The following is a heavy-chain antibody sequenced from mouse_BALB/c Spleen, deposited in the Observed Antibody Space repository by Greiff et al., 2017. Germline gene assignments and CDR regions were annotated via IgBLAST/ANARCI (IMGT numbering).Heavy chain of an antibody. D-gene: IGHD2-3*01. V-gene: IGHV5-9-4*01. CDR3: ARDLGDGYWFAY. J-gene: IGHJ3*01. CDR1: GFTFSSYA. Sequence: EVMLVESGGGLVKPGGSLKLSCAASGFTFSSYAMSWVRQSPEKRLEWVAEISSGGSYTYYPDTVTGRFTISRDNAKNTLYLEMSSLRSEDTAMYYCARDLGDGYWFAYWGQGTLVTVSA. CDR2: ISSGGSYT.